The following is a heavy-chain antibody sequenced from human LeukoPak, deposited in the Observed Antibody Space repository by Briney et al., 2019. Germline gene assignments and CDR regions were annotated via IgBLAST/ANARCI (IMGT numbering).Heavy chain of an antibody. V-gene: IGHV1-46*01. CDR2: INPSGGST. CDR1: GYTFTSYY. J-gene: IGHJ5*02. CDR3: LGNWFDP. Sequence: ASVKVSCKASGYTFTSYYMHWVRQAPGQGLEWMGIINPSGGSTSYAQKFQGRVTMTRNTSISTAYMELSSLRSEDTAVYFCLGNWFDPWGQGTLVTVSS.